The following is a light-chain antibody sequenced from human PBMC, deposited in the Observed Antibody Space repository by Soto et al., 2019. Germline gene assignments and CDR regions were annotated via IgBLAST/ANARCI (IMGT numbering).Light chain of an antibody. CDR3: QHYRTS. J-gene: IGKJ4*01. CDR1: QGVSSSY. Sequence: EIVLTQSPGTLSLSPGERATLSCRASQGVSSSYLAWYQQKAGQPPRLLIYGASSRATGIPDRFSGSGSGTDFTLIITRLEPEDFAVFYCQHYRTSFGGGTKVEIK. V-gene: IGKV3-20*01. CDR2: GAS.